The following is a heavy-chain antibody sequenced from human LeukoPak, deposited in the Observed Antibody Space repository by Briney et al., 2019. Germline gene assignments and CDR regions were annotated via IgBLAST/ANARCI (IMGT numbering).Heavy chain of an antibody. V-gene: IGHV3-23*01. J-gene: IGHJ4*02. CDR1: GFTFSSYW. CDR2: ISGSGGTT. CDR3: ARDRAPYPRFDY. Sequence: PGGSLRLSCAASGFTFSSYWMSWVRQAPGKGLEWVSTISGSGGTTDYADSVKGRFTISRDNSKNTLFLQMNSLRAEDTAVYYCARDRAPYPRFDYWGQGTLVTVSS.